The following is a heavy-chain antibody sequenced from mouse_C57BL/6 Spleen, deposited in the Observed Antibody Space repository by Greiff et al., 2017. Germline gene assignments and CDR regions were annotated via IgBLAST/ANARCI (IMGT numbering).Heavy chain of an antibody. V-gene: IGHV1-15*01. CDR3: TRGHYGSSYYYAMDY. D-gene: IGHD1-1*01. Sequence: QVQLQQSGAELVRPGASVTLSCKASGYTFTDYEMHWVKQTPVHGLEWIGAIDPETGGTAYNQKFKGKAILTADKSSSTAYMELRSLTSEDSAVYYCTRGHYGSSYYYAMDYWGQGTSGTVSS. CDR1: GYTFTDYE. J-gene: IGHJ4*01. CDR2: IDPETGGT.